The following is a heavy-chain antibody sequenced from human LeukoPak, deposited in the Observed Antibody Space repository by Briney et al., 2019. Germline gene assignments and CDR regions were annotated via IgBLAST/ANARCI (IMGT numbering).Heavy chain of an antibody. CDR1: GFTFGDYT. CDR2: IRSKAFGGTT. V-gene: IGHV3-49*03. CDR3: ARELRRGYSYGSVDY. Sequence: GGSLRLSCTASGFTFGDYTMSWFRQAPGKGLEWAGFIRSKAFGGTTQYAASVKGRFTISRDNSKNTLYLQMNSLRAEDTAVYYCARELRRGYSYGSVDYWGQGTLVTVSS. D-gene: IGHD5-18*01. J-gene: IGHJ4*02.